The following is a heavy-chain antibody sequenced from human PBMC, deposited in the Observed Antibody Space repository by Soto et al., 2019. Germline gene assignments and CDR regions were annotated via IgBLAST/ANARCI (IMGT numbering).Heavy chain of an antibody. Sequence: SETLSLTCTVSGGSISSYYWSWIRQPPGKGLEWIGYIYYSGSTNYNPSLKSRVTISVDTSKNQFSLKLSSVTAADTAVYYCARDSGRITMVRGVIQPERYYYYYMDVWGKGTTLTVSS. CDR2: IYYSGST. J-gene: IGHJ6*03. V-gene: IGHV4-59*01. CDR3: ARDSGRITMVRGVIQPERYYYYYMDV. CDR1: GGSISSYY. D-gene: IGHD3-10*01.